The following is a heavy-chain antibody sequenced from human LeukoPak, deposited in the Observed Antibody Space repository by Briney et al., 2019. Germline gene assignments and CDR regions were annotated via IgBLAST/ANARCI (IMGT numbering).Heavy chain of an antibody. D-gene: IGHD6-19*01. J-gene: IGHJ4*02. Sequence: PGGSLRLSCAASGFTFSSYSMNWVRQAPGKGLEWISSISSSSSYIYYADSVKGRFTISRDNAKNSLYLQMNSLRAEDTAVYYCARDHSSGRPFDYWGQGTLVTVSS. CDR1: GFTFSSYS. CDR3: ARDHSSGRPFDY. V-gene: IGHV3-21*01. CDR2: ISSSSSYI.